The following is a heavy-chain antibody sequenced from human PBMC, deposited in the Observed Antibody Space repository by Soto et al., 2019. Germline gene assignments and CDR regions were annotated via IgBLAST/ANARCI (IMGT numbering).Heavy chain of an antibody. CDR2: ISYDGGSK. D-gene: IGHD1-26*01. CDR3: AKVIVGASNYYYYGMDV. Sequence: QVQLVESGGGVVQPGASLRLSCAASGFSFSGYGMHWVRQAPGKGLEWVAVISYDGGSKYHADSVKGRFTISRDNSKNTLYLQMNSLRGEDTAVYYCAKVIVGASNYYYYGMDVWGQGTTVTVSS. V-gene: IGHV3-30*18. J-gene: IGHJ6*02. CDR1: GFSFSGYG.